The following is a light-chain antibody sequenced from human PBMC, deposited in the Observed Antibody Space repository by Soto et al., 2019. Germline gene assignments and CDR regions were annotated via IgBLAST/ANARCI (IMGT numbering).Light chain of an antibody. V-gene: IGLV2-14*01. CDR3: SSYTRSGTRV. CDR1: TSDVGGYNF. Sequence: QSVLTQPASVSGSPGQSITISCTGTTSDVGGYNFVSWYQLHPGKAPKLMIFEVSNRPSAVSNRFSGSKSGNTASLTISGLQAEDEADYYCSSYTRSGTRVFGTGTKLTVL. CDR2: EVS. J-gene: IGLJ1*01.